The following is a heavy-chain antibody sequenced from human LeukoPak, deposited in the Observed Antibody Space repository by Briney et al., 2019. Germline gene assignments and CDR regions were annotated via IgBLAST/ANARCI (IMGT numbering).Heavy chain of an antibody. Sequence: GGSLRLSCAASGFTFSSYTMNWVRQAPGKGLEWVSSISSSSSYIYYADSVKGRFTISRDNAKNSLYLQMNSLRAEDTAVYYCARDLRGGFDPWGQGTLVTVSS. CDR1: GFTFSSYT. CDR2: ISSSSSYI. V-gene: IGHV3-21*01. J-gene: IGHJ5*02. CDR3: ARDLRGGFDP.